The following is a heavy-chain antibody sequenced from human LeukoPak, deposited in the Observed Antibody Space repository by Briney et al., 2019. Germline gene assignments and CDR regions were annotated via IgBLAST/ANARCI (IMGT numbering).Heavy chain of an antibody. V-gene: IGHV3-23*01. Sequence: GGSLRLSCTASGFTFINYSMNWVRQAPGKGLEWVSAISGSDAGTYYADSVKGRFTISRDNSKNTLYLQMNSLRAEDAAVYYCAKAPLGRCTGVICYYFDYWGQGTLVAVSS. CDR2: ISGSDAGT. J-gene: IGHJ4*02. D-gene: IGHD2-15*01. CDR3: AKAPLGRCTGVICYYFDY. CDR1: GFTFINYS.